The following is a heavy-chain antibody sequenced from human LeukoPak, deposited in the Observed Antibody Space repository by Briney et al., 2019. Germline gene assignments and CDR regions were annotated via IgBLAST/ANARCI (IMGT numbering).Heavy chain of an antibody. V-gene: IGHV1-2*02. D-gene: IGHD6-6*01. J-gene: IGHJ5*02. CDR3: ARGLIAAHSGFDP. CDR1: GYTFTGYY. CDR2: INPNSGGT. Sequence: ASVKVSCKASGYTFTGYYMHWVRQAPGQELEWMGWINPNSGGTNYAQKFQGRVTMTRDTSISTAYMELSRLRSDDTAVYYCARGLIAAHSGFDPWGQGTLVTVSS.